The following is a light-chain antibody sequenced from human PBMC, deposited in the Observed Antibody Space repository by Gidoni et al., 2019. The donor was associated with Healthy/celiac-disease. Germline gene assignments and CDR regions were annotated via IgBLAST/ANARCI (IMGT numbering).Light chain of an antibody. CDR1: QSLLHSNGYNY. CDR3: MQALQTPRT. CDR2: LGS. Sequence: DIVMTQFPLSLPVTPGEPASISCRSSQSLLHSNGYNYLDWYLQKPGQSPQLLIYLGSNRASGVPDRFSGSGSGTGFTLKISKVEAEDVGVYYCMQALQTPRTFGPGTKVDIK. J-gene: IGKJ3*01. V-gene: IGKV2-28*01.